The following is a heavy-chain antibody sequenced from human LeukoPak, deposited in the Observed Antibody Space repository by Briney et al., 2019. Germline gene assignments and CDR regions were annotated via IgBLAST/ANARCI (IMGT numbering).Heavy chain of an antibody. Sequence: GGSLRLSCAASGFTFSSYSMNWVRQAPGKGLEWVSSISSSSSYIYYADSVEGRFTISRDNAKNSLYLQMNSLRAEDTAVYYCARDFRGDMVRGVHYYYGMDVWGQGTTVTVSS. J-gene: IGHJ6*02. CDR2: ISSSSSYI. D-gene: IGHD3-10*01. CDR1: GFTFSSYS. CDR3: ARDFRGDMVRGVHYYYGMDV. V-gene: IGHV3-21*01.